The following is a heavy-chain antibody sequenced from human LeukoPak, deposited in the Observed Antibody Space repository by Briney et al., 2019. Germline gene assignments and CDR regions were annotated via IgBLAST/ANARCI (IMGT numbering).Heavy chain of an antibody. CDR3: ARTEELVSSGWYWIKRDWFDP. J-gene: IGHJ5*02. Sequence: SQTLSLTCAISGDSVSSDSAAWNWIRQSPSRGLEWLGRTYYRSKWYNDYAVSVKSRITTNPDTSKNQFSLQLNSVTPEDTAVYYCARTEELVSSGWYWIKRDWFDPWGQGTLVTVSS. CDR1: GDSVSSDSAA. D-gene: IGHD6-19*01. CDR2: TYYRSKWYN. V-gene: IGHV6-1*01.